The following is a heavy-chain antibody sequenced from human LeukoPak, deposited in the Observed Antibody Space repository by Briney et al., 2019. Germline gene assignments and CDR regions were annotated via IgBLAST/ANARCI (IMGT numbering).Heavy chain of an antibody. Sequence: GGSLRLSCAASGFTFSSFWMHWVRQAPGKGLVWVSRINSVGSSTSYADSVKGRFTISRDNAKNTLYLRMNSLRAEDTAVYYCARERTSGWDAFDFWGQGTLVTVSS. D-gene: IGHD6-19*01. CDR2: INSVGSST. CDR1: GFTFSSFW. V-gene: IGHV3-74*01. CDR3: ARERTSGWDAFDF. J-gene: IGHJ4*02.